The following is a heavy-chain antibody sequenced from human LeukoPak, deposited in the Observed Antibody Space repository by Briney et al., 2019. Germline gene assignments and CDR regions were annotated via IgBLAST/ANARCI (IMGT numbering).Heavy chain of an antibody. D-gene: IGHD3-16*01. V-gene: IGHV3-7*01. CDR3: ARSYAGAYGAFDL. Sequence: GGSLRLSCATFGFTFSNYWMSRVRQAPGKGLEWVASINQDGIDKYYVDSVKGRFSISRDSARKSLSVQMNSLGAEDTAVYYCARSYAGAYGAFDLWGQGTMVIVSP. CDR1: GFTFSNYW. J-gene: IGHJ3*01. CDR2: INQDGIDK.